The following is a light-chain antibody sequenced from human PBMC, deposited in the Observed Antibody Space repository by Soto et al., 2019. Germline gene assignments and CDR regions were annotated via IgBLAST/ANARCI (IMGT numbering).Light chain of an antibody. V-gene: IGKV3-11*01. CDR1: QGIANY. J-gene: IGKJ5*01. CDR3: QQRSHSIT. CDR2: DAS. Sequence: EIVLTQSPATLSLSPGQRPTLSCRASQGIANYLAWYQQRPGQAPRLLIYDASNRATGVPARLSGSGSRTDFPLTISSLESDDFAVYYCQQRSHSITFGQGTRLEIK.